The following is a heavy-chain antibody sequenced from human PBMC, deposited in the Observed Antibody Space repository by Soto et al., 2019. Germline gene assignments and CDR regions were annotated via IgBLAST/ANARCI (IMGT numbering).Heavy chain of an antibody. CDR2: INPSGGGT. CDR3: ARDASRDGYNTYYFDY. J-gene: IGHJ4*02. V-gene: IGHV1-46*01. D-gene: IGHD5-12*01. CDR1: GYTFTSY. Sequence: ASVKVSCKASGYTFTSYMHWVRQAPGQGLEWMGVINPSGGGTSYAQMFQGRVTMTRDTSTSTVYMELSTLRSEDTAVYYCARDASRDGYNTYYFDYWGQGTLVTVSS.